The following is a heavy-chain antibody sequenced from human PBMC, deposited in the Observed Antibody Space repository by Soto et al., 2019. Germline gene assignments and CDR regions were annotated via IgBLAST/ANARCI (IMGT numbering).Heavy chain of an antibody. J-gene: IGHJ3*02. CDR3: ARDGTFGAKGGSLDI. V-gene: IGHV3-33*01. CDR1: GFTFRTYG. Sequence: QVQLVESGGGVVQPGRSLRLSCAASGFTFRTYGMHWVRQAPGKGLEWVAIFWYDGSNKYYAESVKGRFTISRDNSKNTLYLQMNRLRAEDTAVYYCARDGTFGAKGGSLDIWGQGTMVTVSS. D-gene: IGHD3-16*01. CDR2: FWYDGSNK.